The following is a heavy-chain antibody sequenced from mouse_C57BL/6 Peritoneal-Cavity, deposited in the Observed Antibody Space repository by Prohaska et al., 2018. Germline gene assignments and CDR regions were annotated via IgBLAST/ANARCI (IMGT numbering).Heavy chain of an antibody. CDR1: GFTFSNYW. CDR2: IRLKSDNYAT. CDR3: TKTAYYAMDY. D-gene: IGHD4-1*01. J-gene: IGHJ4*01. V-gene: IGHV6-3*01. Sequence: EVKLEESGGGLVQPGGSMKLSCVASGFTFSNYWMNWVRQSPEKVLEWVAQIRLKSDNYATHYAESVKGRFTISRDDSKSSVYLQMNNLRAEDTGIYYCTKTAYYAMDYWGQGTAVTVSS.